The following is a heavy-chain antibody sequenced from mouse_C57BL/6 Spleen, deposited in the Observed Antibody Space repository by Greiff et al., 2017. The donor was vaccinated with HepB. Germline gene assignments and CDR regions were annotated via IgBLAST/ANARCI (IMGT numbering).Heavy chain of an antibody. J-gene: IGHJ2*01. CDR1: GYAFTNYL. CDR3: AREEFALFDY. CDR2: INPGSGGT. V-gene: IGHV1-54*01. Sequence: VQLQQSGAELVRPGTSVKVSCKASGYAFTNYLIEWVKQRPGQGLEWIGVINPGSGGTNYNEKFKGKATLTADKSSSTAYMQLSSLTSEDSAVYFCAREEFALFDYWGQGTTLTVSS.